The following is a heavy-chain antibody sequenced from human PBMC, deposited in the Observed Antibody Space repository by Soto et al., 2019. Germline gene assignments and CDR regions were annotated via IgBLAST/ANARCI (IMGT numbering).Heavy chain of an antibody. D-gene: IGHD3-10*01. Sequence: ASVKVSCKASGYTFTSYGISWVRQAPGQGLEWMGWISAYNGNTNYAQKIQGRVTMTTDTSTSTAYMELRNLRSDDTAVYYCARDGPMDRAFDIWGQGTMVTVSS. CDR1: GYTFTSYG. V-gene: IGHV1-18*01. CDR2: ISAYNGNT. J-gene: IGHJ3*02. CDR3: ARDGPMDRAFDI.